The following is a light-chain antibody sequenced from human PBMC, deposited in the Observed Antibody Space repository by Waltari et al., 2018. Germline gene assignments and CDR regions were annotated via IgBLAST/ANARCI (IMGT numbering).Light chain of an antibody. CDR2: WAS. V-gene: IGKV4-1*01. CDR1: QSVFYRSDNKNY. Sequence: DIVMTQSPDSLAVSLGERATIDCKSSQSVFYRSDNKNYLAWYQHKPGQPPKLLFYWASTRESGLPDRFSASGSGTDFTLTINNLQAEDVAVYYCQQYYRSRTVGQVTKVEIK. CDR3: QQYYRSRT. J-gene: IGKJ1*01.